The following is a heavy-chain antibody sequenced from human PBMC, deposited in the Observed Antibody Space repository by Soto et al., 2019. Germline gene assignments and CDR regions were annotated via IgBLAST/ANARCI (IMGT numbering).Heavy chain of an antibody. CDR1: GFTFSSYG. CDR3: ARDRGAVAGTRYYSGMDV. V-gene: IGHV3-33*01. D-gene: IGHD2-15*01. Sequence: QVQLVESGGGVVQPGRSLRLSCAASGFTFSSYGMHWVRQAPGKGLEWVAVIWYDGTNKYYADSVKGRFTISRDNSKNPLYLQMNSLRAEDTAVYYCARDRGAVAGTRYYSGMDVWGQGTTVTVSS. CDR2: IWYDGTNK. J-gene: IGHJ6*02.